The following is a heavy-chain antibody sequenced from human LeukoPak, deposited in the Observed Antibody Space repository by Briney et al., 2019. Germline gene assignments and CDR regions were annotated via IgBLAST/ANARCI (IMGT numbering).Heavy chain of an antibody. CDR1: GSTPRNSW. D-gene: IGHD3-10*01. Sequence: GGPLSLSCAPFGSTPRNSWMFWVRHPQGRGLKYVSEINNVGSRTSYADSVKGRFTISRDGAENTLFLQMNSLRAEDTAVYFCARGGVSGGFDYWGQGTLVTVSS. V-gene: IGHV3-74*01. CDR3: ARGGVSGGFDY. CDR2: INNVGSRT. J-gene: IGHJ4*02.